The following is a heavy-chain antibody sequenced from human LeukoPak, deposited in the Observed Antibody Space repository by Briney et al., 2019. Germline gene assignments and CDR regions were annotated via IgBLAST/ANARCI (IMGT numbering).Heavy chain of an antibody. CDR1: GYTFTGYY. J-gene: IGHJ4*02. CDR3: ARGVAVAGMLY. CDR2: INPNSGAT. D-gene: IGHD6-19*01. Sequence: GASVKVSCKASGYTFTGYYMRWVRQAPGQGLEWMGWINPNSGATDYAQKFQGRVTMTRDTSISTAYMELSRLTSDDTAAYYCARGVAVAGMLYWGQGTLVTVSS. V-gene: IGHV1-2*02.